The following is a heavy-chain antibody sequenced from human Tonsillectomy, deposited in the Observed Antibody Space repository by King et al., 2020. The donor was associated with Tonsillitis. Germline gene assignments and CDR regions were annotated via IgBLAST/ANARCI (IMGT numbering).Heavy chain of an antibody. J-gene: IGHJ4*02. CDR2: VMPVSDIR. CDR3: ARDGRGHFDY. D-gene: IGHD3-10*01. CDR1: GGTFSYYG. Sequence: QLVQSGAEVKKPGSSVKVSCKASGGTFSYYGVSWVRQAPGRGLEWMGGVMPVSDIRIYYAQKLQGRVTITADESPSTAYMELSSLRSEDTAVYYCARDGRGHFDYWGQGTLVTVSS. V-gene: IGHV1-69*01.